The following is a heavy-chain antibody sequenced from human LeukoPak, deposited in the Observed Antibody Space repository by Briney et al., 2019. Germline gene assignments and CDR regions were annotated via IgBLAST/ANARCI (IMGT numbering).Heavy chain of an antibody. Sequence: GGPLRLSCAASGFSVSSSYISWVRQAPGKGLEWVSAIYSGGTTYYADSEKGRFTISRDNSKNMLYLLMNYLRAEDTAMYHCTRQTGESTNFDNWGQGTLVTVSS. CDR3: TRQTGESTNFDN. CDR2: IYSGGTT. D-gene: IGHD2-2*01. J-gene: IGHJ4*02. CDR1: GFSVSSSY. V-gene: IGHV3-53*01.